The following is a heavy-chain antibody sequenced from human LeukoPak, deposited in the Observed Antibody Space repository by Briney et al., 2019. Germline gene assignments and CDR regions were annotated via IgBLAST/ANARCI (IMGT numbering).Heavy chain of an antibody. CDR3: LRXGYXXDY. V-gene: IGHV4-30-4*08. Sequence: SETLSLTCTVSGGSISSGDYYRSWIRQPPGKGLEWIGYIYYSGSTYYNPSLKSRVTISVDTSKNQFSLKLSSVTAADTAVYYXLRXGYXXDYWGQXTLVTVSS. J-gene: IGHJ4*02. D-gene: IGHD3-3*01. CDR2: IYYSGST. CDR1: GGSISSGDYY.